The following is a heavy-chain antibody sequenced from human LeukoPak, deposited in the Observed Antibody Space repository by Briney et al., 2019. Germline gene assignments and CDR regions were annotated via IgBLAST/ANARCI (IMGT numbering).Heavy chain of an antibody. J-gene: IGHJ4*02. CDR3: AHIDSYDMEFDY. D-gene: IGHD3-9*01. V-gene: IGHV2-5*02. CDR1: GFSLTNTGVG. CDR2: IYWDDDR. Sequence: SGPTLVKPTQTLTLTFTFSGFSLTNTGVGVGWIRQPPGKALEWLALIYWDDDRRYSTSLKSRLTITKDTSKNQVVLTLTNMDPVDTATYYCAHIDSYDMEFDYWGQGALVAVSS.